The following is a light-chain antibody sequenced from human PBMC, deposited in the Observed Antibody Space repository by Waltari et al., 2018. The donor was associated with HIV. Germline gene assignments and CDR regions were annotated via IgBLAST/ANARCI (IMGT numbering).Light chain of an antibody. Sequence: DIQLTQSPSSLSASAGDRVTITCRVSQGISSYLNCYLQKLGKVPKFLTNIPSNLASGVPSRFSGSGSETDFTLTSISLQPEDVATYYGQQTYNAPFGPGTKVDIK. CDR1: QGISSY. CDR3: QQTYNAP. V-gene: IGKV1-27*01. J-gene: IGKJ3*01. CDR2: IPS.